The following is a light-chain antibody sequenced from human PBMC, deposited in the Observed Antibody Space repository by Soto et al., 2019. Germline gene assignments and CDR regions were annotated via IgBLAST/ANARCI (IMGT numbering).Light chain of an antibody. CDR2: GSS. CDR3: QQLNSYPRT. V-gene: IGKV3-15*01. J-gene: IGKJ4*01. CDR1: ETISTN. Sequence: EIVLTQSPATLSVSPGERATLSCRATETISTNLAWFQRKPGQPPRLLIYGSSTRATGVPDRFSGSGSGTEFTLIISSLQSEDFATFYCQQLNSYPRTFGGGTKVDIK.